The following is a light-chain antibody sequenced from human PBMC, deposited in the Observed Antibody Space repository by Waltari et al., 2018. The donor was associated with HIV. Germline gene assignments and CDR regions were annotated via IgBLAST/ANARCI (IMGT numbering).Light chain of an antibody. CDR3: QQYYSTPLT. Sequence: DIVMTQSPDSLAVSLGERATINCKSSQSVLSSSKNKNYLGWYQQKSGQPPKLLIYWSSTRESVVPDRFSGSGSGTDFTLTISSLQAEDVAVYYCQQYYSTPLTFGGGTKVEIK. V-gene: IGKV4-1*01. CDR2: WSS. CDR1: QSVLSSSKNKNY. J-gene: IGKJ4*01.